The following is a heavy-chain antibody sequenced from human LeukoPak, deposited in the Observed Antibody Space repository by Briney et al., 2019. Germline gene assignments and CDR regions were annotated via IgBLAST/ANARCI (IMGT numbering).Heavy chain of an antibody. Sequence: PGGSLRLSCAASGFTFSTFAMNWVRPAAGKGLEWVSTISDAAGTTYYVDSVRGRFTISRDNSKNTLCLQMNSLRAEDTAVYYCANGEFWSAYYTWGQRNLVTVS. CDR2: ISDAAGTT. CDR3: ANGEFWSAYYT. J-gene: IGHJ5*02. CDR1: GFTFSTFA. V-gene: IGHV3-23*01. D-gene: IGHD3-3*01.